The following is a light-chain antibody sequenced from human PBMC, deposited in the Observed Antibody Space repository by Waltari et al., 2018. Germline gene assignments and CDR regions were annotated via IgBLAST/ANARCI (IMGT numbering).Light chain of an antibody. CDR1: QSISSY. V-gene: IGKV1-39*01. J-gene: IGKJ2*02. CDR3: QQSYSTPST. CDR2: AAS. Sequence: IQMTQSPSSLSASVGDRVTITCRASQSISSYLNWYQQKPGKAPKLLIYAASSLQSGVPSRFSGSGSGTDVTLTISSLQPEDFATYYCQQSYSTPSTFGQGTKLEIK.